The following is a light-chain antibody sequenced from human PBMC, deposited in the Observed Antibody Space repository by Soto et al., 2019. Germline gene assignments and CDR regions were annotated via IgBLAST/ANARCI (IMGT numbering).Light chain of an antibody. V-gene: IGKV3-11*01. J-gene: IGKJ5*01. CDR2: DAS. CDR1: QSVSSY. Sequence: ENVLTQSVATLSLSPGERATLYCRASQSVSSYLAWYQQKPGQAPRLLIYDASNRATGIPARFSGSGSGTDFTLTISSLEPEDFAVYYCQHRSNWLITSGQGTRLEI. CDR3: QHRSNWLIT.